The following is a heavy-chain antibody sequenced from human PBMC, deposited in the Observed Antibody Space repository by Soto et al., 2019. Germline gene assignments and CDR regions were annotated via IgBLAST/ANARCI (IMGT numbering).Heavy chain of an antibody. V-gene: IGHV1-18*01. J-gene: IGHJ4*02. CDR3: ARGYYDSSGYYYEAYFDY. D-gene: IGHD3-22*01. CDR2: ISAYNGNT. CDR1: GYTFTSYG. Sequence: ASVKVSCKASGYTFTSYGISWVRQAPGQGLEWMGWISAYNGNTNYAQKLQGRVTMTTDTSTSTAYMELRSLRSDDTAVYYCARGYYDSSGYYYEAYFDYWGQGTLVTVSS.